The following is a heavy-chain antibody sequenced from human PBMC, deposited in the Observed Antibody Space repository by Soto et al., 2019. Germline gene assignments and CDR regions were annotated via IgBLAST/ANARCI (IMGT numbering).Heavy chain of an antibody. CDR3: TMYSSGWYADY. V-gene: IGHV3-73*01. D-gene: IGHD6-19*01. Sequence: GGSLRLSCAASGFTFSGSAMHWVRQASGKGLEWVGRIRSKANSYATAYAASVKGRFTISRDDSKNTAYLQMNSLETEDTAVYYCTMYSSGWYADYWGQGTLVTVSS. J-gene: IGHJ4*02. CDR1: GFTFSGSA. CDR2: IRSKANSYAT.